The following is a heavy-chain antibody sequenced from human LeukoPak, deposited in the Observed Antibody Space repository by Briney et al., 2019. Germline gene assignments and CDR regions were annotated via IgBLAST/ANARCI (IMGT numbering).Heavy chain of an antibody. J-gene: IGHJ4*02. CDR1: GFTFSNAW. Sequence: GGSLRLSCAASGFTFSNAWMSCVRQAPGKGLEWVGRIKSKTDGGTTDYAAPVKGRFTISRDDSKNTLYLQMNSLKTEDTAVYYYTTSITMIVVVISITDYWGQGTLVTVSS. CDR3: TTSITMIVVVISITDY. D-gene: IGHD3-22*01. CDR2: IKSKTDGGTT. V-gene: IGHV3-15*01.